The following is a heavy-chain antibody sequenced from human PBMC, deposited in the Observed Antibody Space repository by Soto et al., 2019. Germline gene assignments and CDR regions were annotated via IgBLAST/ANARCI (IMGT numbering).Heavy chain of an antibody. CDR3: ARGIRFGFYYYYGMDV. D-gene: IGHD3-10*01. CDR1: GDSVSSNSAA. CDR2: TYYRSNWNN. J-gene: IGHJ6*02. Sequence: SQTLSLTCAISGDSVSSNSAAWNWIRKSPLRGLEWLGRTYYRSNWNNDYAVSVKGRITINPDTSKNQFSPQLNSVTPEDTAVYYCARGIRFGFYYYYGMDVWGQGTTVTVSS. V-gene: IGHV6-1*01.